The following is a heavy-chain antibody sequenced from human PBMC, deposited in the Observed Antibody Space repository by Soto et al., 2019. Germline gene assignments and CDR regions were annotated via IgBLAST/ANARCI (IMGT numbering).Heavy chain of an antibody. Sequence: PSETLSLTCTVSGGSISSGGYYWSWIRQHPGKGLEWIGYIYYSGSTYYNPSPKSRVTISVDTSKNQFSLKLSSVTAADTAVYYCARDYYYDSSGFDYWGQGTLVTVSS. CDR3: ARDYYYDSSGFDY. V-gene: IGHV4-31*03. J-gene: IGHJ4*02. D-gene: IGHD3-22*01. CDR1: GGSISSGGYY. CDR2: IYYSGST.